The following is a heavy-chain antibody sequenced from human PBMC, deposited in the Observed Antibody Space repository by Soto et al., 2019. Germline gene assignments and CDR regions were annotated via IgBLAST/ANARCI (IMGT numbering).Heavy chain of an antibody. CDR3: ARGGGAYDV. J-gene: IGHJ3*01. CDR1: GYIVTNFG. V-gene: IGHV1-18*01. Sequence: QVQLVQSGAEMKKPGATVKVSCKASGYIVTNFGINWVRQAPGQGLEWMGCISEYGDSNYLEKIQDSVSLTTDTYTNTAYMELRSLGSDDTGIYYCARGGGAYDVWGQGTKITVSS. CDR2: ISEYGDS.